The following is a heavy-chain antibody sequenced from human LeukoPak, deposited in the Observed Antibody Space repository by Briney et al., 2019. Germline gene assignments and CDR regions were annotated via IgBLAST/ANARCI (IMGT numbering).Heavy chain of an antibody. CDR3: ARGSSSWYPLIDY. V-gene: IGHV1-69*06. Sequence: ASVKVSCKASGGTFSSYAISWVRQAPGQGLEWMGAIIPIFGTANYAQKFQGRVTITADKSTSTAYMELSSLRSEDTAVYYCARGSSSWYPLIDYWGQGTLVTVSS. CDR2: IIPIFGTA. CDR1: GGTFSSYA. J-gene: IGHJ4*02. D-gene: IGHD6-13*01.